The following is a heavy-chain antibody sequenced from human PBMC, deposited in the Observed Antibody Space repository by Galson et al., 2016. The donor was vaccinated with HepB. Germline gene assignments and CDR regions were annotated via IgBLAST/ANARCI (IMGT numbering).Heavy chain of an antibody. CDR3: ARDETYCSGGSCHDGQLFDY. V-gene: IGHV3-9*01. D-gene: IGHD2-15*01. J-gene: IGHJ4*02. CDR1: GVTFDYYA. Sequence: SLRLSCAASGVTFDYYAMHWVRQAPGKGLEWVSGISWNSGSIGYADSVKGRFTISRDNAKNSLYLQMNSLRAEDTAVYYCARDETYCSGGSCHDGQLFDYWGQGTLVTVSS. CDR2: ISWNSGSI.